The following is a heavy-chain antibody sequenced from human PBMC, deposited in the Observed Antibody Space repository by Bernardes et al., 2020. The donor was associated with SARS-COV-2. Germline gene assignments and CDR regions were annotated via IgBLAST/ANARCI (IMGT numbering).Heavy chain of an antibody. J-gene: IGHJ3*02. CDR1: GFSLSTSGLG. V-gene: IGHV2-5*01. CDR2: IHWNDDK. Sequence: GPTLVKPTQTLTLTCTFSGFSLSTSGLGVGWIRQPPGKALEWLALIHWNDDKRYSPSLKSRLTITKDTSKNQVVLTMTNMDPVDTATYYCAHCRGGVVIIDAFDIWGQGTMVTVSS. D-gene: IGHD3-3*01. CDR3: AHCRGGVVIIDAFDI.